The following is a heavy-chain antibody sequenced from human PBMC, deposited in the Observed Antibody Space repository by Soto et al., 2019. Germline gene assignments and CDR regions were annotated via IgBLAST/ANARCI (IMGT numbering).Heavy chain of an antibody. J-gene: IGHJ4*02. CDR2: ISAYNGNT. Sequence: ASVKVSCKASGYTFTSYGISWVRQAPGQGLEWMGWISAYNGNTNYAQKLQGRVTMTTDTSTSTAYMELRSLRSDDTAVDYCAGVDCSVGSSHPPVDYGGQEPRVTVSS. CDR3: AGVDCSVGSSHPPVDY. CDR1: GYTFTSYG. D-gene: IGHD2-15*01. V-gene: IGHV1-18*01.